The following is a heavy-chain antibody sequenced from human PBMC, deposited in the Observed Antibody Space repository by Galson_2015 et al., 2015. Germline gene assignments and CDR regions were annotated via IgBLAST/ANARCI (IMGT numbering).Heavy chain of an antibody. V-gene: IGHV3-23*01. J-gene: IGHJ6*02. CDR3: AKDLRYGDSSGDYFYGMDV. CDR1: GFTFSSYA. D-gene: IGHD4-17*01. CDR2: ISGSGSDT. Sequence: SLRLSCAASGFTFSSYAMAWVRQAPGKGLEWVSCISGSGSDTYYADSVQGRFTISRDTSKSTLFLQMNSLRAEDTAIYYCAKDLRYGDSSGDYFYGMDVWGPGTTVTVSS.